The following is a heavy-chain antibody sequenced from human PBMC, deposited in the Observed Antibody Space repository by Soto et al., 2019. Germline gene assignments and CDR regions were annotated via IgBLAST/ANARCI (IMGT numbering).Heavy chain of an antibody. CDR3: AGGEYGSGRNQSPGFYRSSLRFFFYGLDV. CDR2: IIPIFNTP. V-gene: IGHV1-69*01. CDR1: GGTFTNYA. Sequence: QVQLLQSGAEVKKPGSSVKVSCKASGGTFTNYAVTWVRQAPGQGLEWMGGIIPIFNTPKFAQKFQGRVTLTADESTSTAYMELDRLTSDDTGVYYCAGGEYGSGRNQSPGFYRSSLRFFFYGLDVWGQGTAVTVSS. J-gene: IGHJ6*02. D-gene: IGHD3-10*01.